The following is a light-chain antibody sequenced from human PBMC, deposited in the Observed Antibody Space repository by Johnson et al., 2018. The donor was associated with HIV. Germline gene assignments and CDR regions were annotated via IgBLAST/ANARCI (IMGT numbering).Light chain of an antibody. CDR3: GTWDSSLSARV. V-gene: IGLV1-51*02. CDR2: ENN. Sequence: QSVLTQPPSVSAAPGQKVTISCSGSSSNIGNNYVSWYQQLPGTAPKLLIYENNKRPSGIPDRFSGSKSGTSATLGITGLQTWDEADYYCGTWDSSLSARVFGTGAKVTVL. J-gene: IGLJ1*01. CDR1: SSNIGNNY.